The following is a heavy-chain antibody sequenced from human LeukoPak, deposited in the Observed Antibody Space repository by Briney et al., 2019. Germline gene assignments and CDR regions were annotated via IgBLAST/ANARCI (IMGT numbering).Heavy chain of an antibody. CDR2: ISYDGSNK. Sequence: GGALRLSFAASGFTFSSYCMHWGRQAPGKGLEWVAVISYDGSNKYYADSLKGRFTISRDNSKNTLYLQMNSLSTEDTAVYYCAKVVQWLDPDFDYWGQGTLVTVSS. D-gene: IGHD6-19*01. V-gene: IGHV3-30*18. CDR1: GFTFSSYC. CDR3: AKVVQWLDPDFDY. J-gene: IGHJ4*02.